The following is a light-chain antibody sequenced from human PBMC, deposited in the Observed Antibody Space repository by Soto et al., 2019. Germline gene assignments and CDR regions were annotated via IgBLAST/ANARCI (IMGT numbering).Light chain of an antibody. V-gene: IGKV1-33*01. CDR2: DAS. CDR3: QQYDNPFGLT. Sequence: DIQMTQSPSSLSASVGDRVTITCQASQDISNYLNWYQQKPGKAPKLLIYDASNLETGVPSRFSGSGSGTDFTFTISSLQPEDIATYHCQQYDNPFGLTFGGGTKVEIK. CDR1: QDISNY. J-gene: IGKJ4*01.